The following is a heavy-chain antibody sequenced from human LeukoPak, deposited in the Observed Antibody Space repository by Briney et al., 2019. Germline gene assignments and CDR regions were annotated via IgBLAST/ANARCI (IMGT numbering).Heavy chain of an antibody. D-gene: IGHD4-17*01. Sequence: PGGSLRLSCAASGFTFDDYAMHWVRQAPGKGLEWVSGISWNSGSIGYADSVKGRFTISRDNAKNSLYLQMNSLRAEDTALYCCAKDSYDYGDYLHPPNFDYWGQGTLVTVSS. CDR2: ISWNSGSI. V-gene: IGHV3-9*01. CDR1: GFTFDDYA. CDR3: AKDSYDYGDYLHPPNFDY. J-gene: IGHJ4*02.